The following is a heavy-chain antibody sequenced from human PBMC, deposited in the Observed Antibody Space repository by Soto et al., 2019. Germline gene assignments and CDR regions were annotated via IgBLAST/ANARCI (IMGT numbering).Heavy chain of an antibody. D-gene: IGHD2-8*02. CDR2: IWYDGSIK. CDR3: ARIDCTGDNCNPYYHYGMDV. V-gene: IGHV3-33*01. CDR1: GFTFHTYG. J-gene: IGHJ6*02. Sequence: GGSLRLSCAASGFTFHTYGMHWVRQIPGKGLQWVAIIWYDGSIKYYADSVKGRFTISRDNSKNTLYLQMNSLRDEDTAVYYCARIDCTGDNCNPYYHYGMDVWGQGTTVTVSS.